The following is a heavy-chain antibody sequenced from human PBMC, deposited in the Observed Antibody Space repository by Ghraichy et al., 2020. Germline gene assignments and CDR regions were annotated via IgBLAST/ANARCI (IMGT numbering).Heavy chain of an antibody. V-gene: IGHV3-7*01. J-gene: IGHJ4*02. CDR2: VKGDESDK. Sequence: GGSLRLSCTVSGLTFSDYWMTWVRQAPGKGLQWVANVKGDESDKYYVDSVKGRFSISRDNAKNSVYLQMNNLRGDDTAVYYCATLGTWGEYWGQGAQVIVSS. CDR3: ATLGTWGEY. D-gene: IGHD3-10*01. CDR1: GLTFSDYW.